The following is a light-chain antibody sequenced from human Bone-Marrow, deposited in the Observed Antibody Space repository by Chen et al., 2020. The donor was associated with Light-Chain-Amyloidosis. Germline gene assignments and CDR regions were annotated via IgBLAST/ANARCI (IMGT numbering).Light chain of an antibody. J-gene: IGLJ2*01. CDR1: DLPTKY. CDR2: RDT. CDR3: QSADSSGTYEVI. V-gene: IGLV3-25*03. Sequence: SYELTQPPSVPVSPGQTARITCSGDDLPTKYAYWYQQKPGQAPVLVIHRDTERPSGISERFSGSSSGTTPTLTISGVQAEDEADYHCQSADSSGTYEVIFGGGTKLTVL.